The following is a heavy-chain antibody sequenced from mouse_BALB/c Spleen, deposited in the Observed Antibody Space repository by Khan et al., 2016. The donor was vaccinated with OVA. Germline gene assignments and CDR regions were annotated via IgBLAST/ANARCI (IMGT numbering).Heavy chain of an antibody. CDR1: GYTFTTAG. CDR3: ARGGAAYYRNDGGAMKY. D-gene: IGHD2-14*01. V-gene: IGHV9-4*02. Sequence: QVQLKQSGPELKKPGETVRISCKASGYTFTTAGIQWVQKMPGKGLKWIGWINTHSGVPKYAEDFKGRFAFSLEISVSPAYLQITNFKNEDTGTYFCARGGAAYYRNDGGAMKYWGKGTSVTVSS. J-gene: IGHJ4*01. CDR2: INTHSGVP.